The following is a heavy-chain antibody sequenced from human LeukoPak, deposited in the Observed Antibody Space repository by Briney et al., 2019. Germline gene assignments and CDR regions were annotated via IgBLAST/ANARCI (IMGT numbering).Heavy chain of an antibody. CDR3: ANRNITMVRGVIIRPGAPFDY. Sequence: SETLSLTCTVSGYSISSGYYWGWIRQPPGKGLEWIGSIYHSGSTYYNPSLKSRVTISVDTSKNQFSLKLSSVTAADTAVYYCANRNITMVRGVIIRPGAPFDYWGQGTLVTVSS. D-gene: IGHD3-10*01. J-gene: IGHJ4*02. CDR1: GYSISSGYY. CDR2: IYHSGST. V-gene: IGHV4-38-2*02.